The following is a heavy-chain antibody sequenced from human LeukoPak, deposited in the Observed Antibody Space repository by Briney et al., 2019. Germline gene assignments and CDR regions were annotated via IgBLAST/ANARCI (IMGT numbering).Heavy chain of an antibody. V-gene: IGHV3-30*02. CDR2: VRYDGSDK. CDR1: GLTSSNYG. CDR3: AKDRGYFDY. Sequence: GGSLRLSCAASGLTSSNYGMHWVRQAPGKGLEWVAFVRYDGSDKYYADSVKGRFTISRDNSENTLFLQMNSLRAEDTAVYYCAKDRGYFDYWGQGTLVTVSS. J-gene: IGHJ4*02.